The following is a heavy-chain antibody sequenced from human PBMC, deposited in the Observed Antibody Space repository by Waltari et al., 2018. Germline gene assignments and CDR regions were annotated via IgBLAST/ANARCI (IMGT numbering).Heavy chain of an antibody. J-gene: IGHJ4*02. CDR2: IYYSGST. Sequence: QVQLQESGPGLVKPSETLSLTCPVSGGSISSYYWSWIRQPPGKGLEWIGYIYYSGSTNYNPSLKSRVTISVDTSKNQFSLKLSSVTAADTAVYYCARDSSGYYVDYWGQGTLVTVSS. V-gene: IGHV4-59*01. CDR3: ARDSSGYYVDY. D-gene: IGHD3-22*01. CDR1: GGSISSYY.